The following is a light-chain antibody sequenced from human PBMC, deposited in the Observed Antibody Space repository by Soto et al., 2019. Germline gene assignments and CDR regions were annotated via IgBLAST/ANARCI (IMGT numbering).Light chain of an antibody. J-gene: IGKJ3*01. Sequence: DIQLTQSPSTLSASVGDRVTLTCRASQNINNWLVWYQQKPGKAPKVLIYDASSLESGVPSRFSGSGSGTEFTLTISSLQPDDFATYYCQQYDGNFGPGTKVDIK. CDR1: QNINNW. V-gene: IGKV1-5*01. CDR2: DAS. CDR3: QQYDGN.